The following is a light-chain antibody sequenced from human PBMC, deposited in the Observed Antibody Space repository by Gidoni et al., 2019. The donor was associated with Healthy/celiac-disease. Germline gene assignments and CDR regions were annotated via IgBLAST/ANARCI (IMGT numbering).Light chain of an antibody. CDR2: AAS. Sequence: DIQLTQSPSFLSASVGDRVTITCRASQGISSYLAWYQQKPGKAPKLVIYAASTLQSGVPSRFSGSGSGTEFTLTISSLQPEDFVTYYCQQRYSYPPASGGGTKVEIK. CDR3: QQRYSYPPA. V-gene: IGKV1-9*01. J-gene: IGKJ4*01. CDR1: QGISSY.